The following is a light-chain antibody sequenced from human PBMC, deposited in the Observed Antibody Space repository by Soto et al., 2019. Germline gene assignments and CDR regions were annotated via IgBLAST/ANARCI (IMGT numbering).Light chain of an antibody. CDR1: QGISSY. CDR2: AAS. J-gene: IGKJ1*01. Sequence: AIRMTQSPSSLSASTGDRVTITCRASQGISSYLAWYQQKPGKAPKLLIYAASTLQSGVPSRFSGSGSGTDFTLTITSLQPEDSATYYCQQSYYTPWTFGQGTKVDIK. V-gene: IGKV1-8*01. CDR3: QQSYYTPWT.